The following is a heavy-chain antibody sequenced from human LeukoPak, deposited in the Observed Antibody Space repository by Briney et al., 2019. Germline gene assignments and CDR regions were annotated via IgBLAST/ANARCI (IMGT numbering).Heavy chain of an antibody. CDR1: GFTFSSYE. Sequence: GGSLRLSCAASGFTFSSYEMNWVRQAPGKGLEWVPYISSSGSTIYYADSVKGRFTISRDNAKNSLYLQMNSLRAEDTAVYYCARYYDYGDYAFDYWGQGTLVTVSS. D-gene: IGHD4-17*01. CDR2: ISSSGSTI. CDR3: ARYYDYGDYAFDY. V-gene: IGHV3-48*03. J-gene: IGHJ4*02.